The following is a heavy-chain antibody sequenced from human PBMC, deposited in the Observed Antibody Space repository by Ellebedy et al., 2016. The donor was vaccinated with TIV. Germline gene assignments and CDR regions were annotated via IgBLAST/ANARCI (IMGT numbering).Heavy chain of an antibody. Sequence: GGSLRLSXAASGFTFSSYGMHWVRQAPGKGLEWVAVISYDGSNKYYADSVKGRFTISRDNSKNTLYLQMNSLRAEDTAVYYCARDRREWLRGGSDYWGQGALVTVSS. CDR1: GFTFSSYG. CDR3: ARDRREWLRGGSDY. V-gene: IGHV3-30*03. CDR2: ISYDGSNK. J-gene: IGHJ4*02. D-gene: IGHD5-12*01.